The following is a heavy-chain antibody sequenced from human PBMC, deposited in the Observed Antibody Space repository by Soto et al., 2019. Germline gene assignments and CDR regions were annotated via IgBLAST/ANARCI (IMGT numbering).Heavy chain of an antibody. Sequence: AVKVSCKAPGGTFSSYAISWVRQAPGQGLEWMGGIIPIFGTANYAQKFQGRVTITADESTSTAYMELSSLRSEDTAVYYCARSRGVTYYYYGMDVWGQGTTVTVSS. J-gene: IGHJ6*02. CDR2: IIPIFGTA. CDR1: GGTFSSYA. CDR3: ARSRGVTYYYYGMDV. D-gene: IGHD4-4*01. V-gene: IGHV1-69*13.